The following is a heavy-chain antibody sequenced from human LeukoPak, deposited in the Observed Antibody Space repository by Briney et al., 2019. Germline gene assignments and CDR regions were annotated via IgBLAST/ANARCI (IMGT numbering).Heavy chain of an antibody. CDR3: ARTKPRGWDIAVADDFDY. D-gene: IGHD6-19*01. V-gene: IGHV1-18*04. Sequence: ASVKVSCKASGYTFTSYGISWVRQAPGQGLEWMGWISAYNGSTNYAQKLQGRVTMTTDTSTSTAYMELRSLRSDDTAVYYCARTKPRGWDIAVADDFDYWGQGTLVTVSS. CDR2: ISAYNGST. J-gene: IGHJ4*02. CDR1: GYTFTSYG.